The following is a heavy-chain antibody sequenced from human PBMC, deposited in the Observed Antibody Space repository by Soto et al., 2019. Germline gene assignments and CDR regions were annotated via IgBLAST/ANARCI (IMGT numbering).Heavy chain of an antibody. CDR2: IKQDGSEK. J-gene: IGHJ4*02. V-gene: IGHV3-7*01. D-gene: IGHD3-9*01. CDR1: GFTFSSYW. Sequence: GGSLRLSCAASGFTFSSYWMSWVRQAPGKGLEWVANIKQDGSEKYYVDSVKGRFTISRDNAKNSLYLQMNSLRAEDTAVYYCARGGNDILTGYWESGLYELFDYWGQGTLVTVAS. CDR3: ARGGNDILTGYWESGLYELFDY.